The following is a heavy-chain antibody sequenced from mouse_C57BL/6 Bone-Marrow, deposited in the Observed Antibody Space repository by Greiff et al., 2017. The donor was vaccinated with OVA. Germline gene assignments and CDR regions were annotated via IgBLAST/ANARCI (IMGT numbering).Heavy chain of an antibody. CDR1: GFTFSDAW. CDR2: IRNKANNHAT. V-gene: IGHV6-6*01. J-gene: IGHJ4*01. Sequence: EVMLVESGGGLVQPGGSMKLSCAASGFTFSDAWMDWVRQSPEKGLEWVAEIRNKANNHATYYAESVKGRFTISRDDSKSSVYLQMNSLRAEDTGIYYCTIAGYYGSSYDAMDYWGQGTSVTVSS. CDR3: TIAGYYGSSYDAMDY. D-gene: IGHD1-1*01.